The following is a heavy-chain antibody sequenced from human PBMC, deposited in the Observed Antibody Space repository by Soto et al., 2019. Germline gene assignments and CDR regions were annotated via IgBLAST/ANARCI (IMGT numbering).Heavy chain of an antibody. CDR2: INPDNGNT. CDR3: ARGIATGQLDP. V-gene: IGHV1-3*01. Sequence: QVQLVQSGAEVKKPGASVKISCKASGYTFTRYTVNWVRQAPGQRLEWMGWINPDNGNTKSSQKFQDRVIITRDTSASTADMDLSSLRSEDTAVYYCARGIATGQLDPWGQGTLVTVSS. CDR1: GYTFTRYT. J-gene: IGHJ5*02. D-gene: IGHD2-15*01.